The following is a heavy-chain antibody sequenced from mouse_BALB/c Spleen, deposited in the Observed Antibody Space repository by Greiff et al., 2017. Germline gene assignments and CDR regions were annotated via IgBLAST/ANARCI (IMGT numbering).Heavy chain of an antibody. Sequence: EVQLVESGGGLVQPGGSRKLSCAASGFTFSSFGMHWVRQAPEKGLEWVAYISSGSSTIYYADTVKGRFTISRDNPKNTLFLQMTSLRSEDTAMYYCARSHYGSSFYYYAMDYWGQGTSVTVSS. CDR1: GFTFSSFG. D-gene: IGHD1-1*01. CDR3: ARSHYGSSFYYYAMDY. CDR2: ISSGSSTI. J-gene: IGHJ4*01. V-gene: IGHV5-17*02.